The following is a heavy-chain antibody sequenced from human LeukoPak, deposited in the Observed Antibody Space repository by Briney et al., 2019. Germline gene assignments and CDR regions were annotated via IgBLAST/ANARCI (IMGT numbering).Heavy chain of an antibody. CDR2: IKQDGSEK. V-gene: IGHV3-7*01. CDR3: ARDPLDCTNGVCYTGFDY. J-gene: IGHJ4*02. CDR1: GFTFSSFW. Sequence: GGSLRLSCAASGFTFSSFWMSRVRQAPGKGPATVANIKQDGSEKYYVDSVKGRFTISRDNAKNSLYLQMNSLRAEDTAVYYCARDPLDCTNGVCYTGFDYWGQGTLVTVSS. D-gene: IGHD2-8*01.